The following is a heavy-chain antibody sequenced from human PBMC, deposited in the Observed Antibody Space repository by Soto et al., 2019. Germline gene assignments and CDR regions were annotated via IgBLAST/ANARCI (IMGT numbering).Heavy chain of an antibody. J-gene: IGHJ3*01. V-gene: IGHV5-51*01. CDR2: IYPGDSDI. CDR3: ARTSHYDSSGYYDAFDV. Sequence: GESLKISCKGSGYSFTNYWIGWVRQMPGKGLEWMGIIYPGDSDIRFSPSFQGQVTISADKSINTAYLQWSSLMASDTAMYYCARTSHYDSSGYYDAFDVSGQGTMVTVSS. CDR1: GYSFTNYW. D-gene: IGHD3-22*01.